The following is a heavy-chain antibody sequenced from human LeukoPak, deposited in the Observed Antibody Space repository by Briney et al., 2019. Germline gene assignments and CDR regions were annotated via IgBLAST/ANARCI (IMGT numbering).Heavy chain of an antibody. CDR1: GFTFSSYA. Sequence: GGSLRLSCAASGFTFSSYAMSWVRQAPGKGLEWVSGISGSGGSTYYADSVKGRFTISRDNSKNTLYLQMNSLRAEDTAVYYCAKDSRNYYDSSGYYYVSAFDIWGQGTMVTVSS. V-gene: IGHV3-23*01. CDR3: AKDSRNYYDSSGYYYVSAFDI. CDR2: ISGSGGST. J-gene: IGHJ3*02. D-gene: IGHD3-22*01.